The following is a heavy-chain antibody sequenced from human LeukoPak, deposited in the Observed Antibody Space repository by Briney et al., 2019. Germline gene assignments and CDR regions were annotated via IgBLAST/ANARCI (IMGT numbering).Heavy chain of an antibody. D-gene: IGHD1-26*01. CDR2: ISWDGGST. Sequence: GGSLRLSCAASGFTFDDYTMHWVRQAPGEGLEWVSLISWDGGSTYYADSVKGRFTISRDNSKNSLYLQMNSLRTEDTALYYCAKDGGRGGSYHYYYYGMDVWGQGTTVTVSS. CDR3: AKDGGRGGSYHYYYYGMDV. CDR1: GFTFDDYT. J-gene: IGHJ6*02. V-gene: IGHV3-43*01.